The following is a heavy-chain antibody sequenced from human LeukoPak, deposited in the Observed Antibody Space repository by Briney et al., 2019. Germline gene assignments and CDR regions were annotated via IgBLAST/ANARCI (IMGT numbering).Heavy chain of an antibody. J-gene: IGHJ4*02. V-gene: IGHV4-38-2*02. CDR2: IYHSGNT. CDR1: GYSISSGYY. CDR3: ARVGMVRGVTLNFDY. D-gene: IGHD3-10*01. Sequence: PSETLSLTCTVSGYSISSGYYWGWIRRPPGKGREWIGIIYHSGNTYYNPSLKSRVTISVDTSQNQFSLKLNSVTAADTAVYYCARVGMVRGVTLNFDYWGQGTLVTVSS.